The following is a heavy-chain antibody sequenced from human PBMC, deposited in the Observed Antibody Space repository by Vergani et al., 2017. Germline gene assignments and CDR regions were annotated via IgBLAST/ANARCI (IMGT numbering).Heavy chain of an antibody. V-gene: IGHV4-34*01. Sequence: QVQLQQWGAGLLKPSETLSLTCAVYGGSFSGYYWSWIRQPPGKGLEWIGEINHSGSTNYNPSLKSRVTISVDTSKNQFSLKPSSVTAADTAVYYCARRRNGSGSYYRGGFDYWGQGTLVTVSS. CDR2: INHSGST. CDR3: ARRRNGSGSYYRGGFDY. J-gene: IGHJ4*02. D-gene: IGHD3-10*01. CDR1: GGSFSGYY.